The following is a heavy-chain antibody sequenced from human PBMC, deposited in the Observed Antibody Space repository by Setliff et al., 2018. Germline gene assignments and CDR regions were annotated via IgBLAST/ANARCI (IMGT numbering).Heavy chain of an antibody. CDR2: ISGGGSRT. CDR3: ARSPANGGHDAFDV. Sequence: PGGSLRLSCAASGFTFSTYNMNWVRQAPGKGLEWVSGISGGGSRTYYADSVKGRFTISRDNSKNTLYLQMNSLGAEDTAVYFCARSPANGGHDAFDVWGQGTMVTVSS. V-gene: IGHV3-23*01. J-gene: IGHJ3*01. D-gene: IGHD6-25*01. CDR1: GFTFSTYN.